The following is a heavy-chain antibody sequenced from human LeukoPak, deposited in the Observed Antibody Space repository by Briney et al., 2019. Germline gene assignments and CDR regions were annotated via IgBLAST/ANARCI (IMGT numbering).Heavy chain of an antibody. J-gene: IGHJ4*02. V-gene: IGHV3-23*01. D-gene: IGHD3-3*01. Sequence: QPGRSLRLSCAASGFTFSSYAMSWVRQAPGKGLEWVSAISGSGGSTYYADSVKGRFTISRDNSKNTLYLQMNSLRAEDTAVYYCAKVDYDFWSGYYKYYFDYWGQGTLVTVSS. CDR2: ISGSGGST. CDR1: GFTFSSYA. CDR3: AKVDYDFWSGYYKYYFDY.